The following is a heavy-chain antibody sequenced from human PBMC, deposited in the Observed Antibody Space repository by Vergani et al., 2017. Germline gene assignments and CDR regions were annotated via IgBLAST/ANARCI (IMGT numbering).Heavy chain of an antibody. D-gene: IGHD1-1*01. CDR2: IYPGDADT. CDR1: GYSFTSYW. J-gene: IGHJ3*02. CDR3: ARPGGTGGDDAFDI. Sequence: EVQLVQSGAEVKKPGESLKISCKGSGYSFTSYWIGWVRQMPGKGLEWMGSIYPGDADTDYSPSIQGQATISANKSISTAYLRWRGLQASDTAMYCCARPGGTGGDDAFDIWGQGTMVTVSS. V-gene: IGHV5-51*01.